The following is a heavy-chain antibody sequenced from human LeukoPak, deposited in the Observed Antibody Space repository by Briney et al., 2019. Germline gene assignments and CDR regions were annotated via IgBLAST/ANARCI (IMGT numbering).Heavy chain of an antibody. Sequence: GGSLRLSCATSGFTFSSYAMHWVRQAPGKGLEWVAVILYDGSNEYYADSVKGRFVISRDTSQNTLHLQMNSLRADDTAVYYCARAQHRGWGFDYWGPGTLVTVS. CDR3: ARAQHRGWGFDY. V-gene: IGHV3-30*09. CDR1: GFTFSSYA. J-gene: IGHJ4*02. D-gene: IGHD1-26*01. CDR2: ILYDGSNE.